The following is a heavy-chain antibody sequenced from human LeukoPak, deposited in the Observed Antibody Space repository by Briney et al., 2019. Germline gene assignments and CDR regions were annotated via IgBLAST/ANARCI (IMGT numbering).Heavy chain of an antibody. Sequence: SETLSLTCSVSGGSLTNYYWGWIRQPPGKGLEFLGYIHSCGTTNYDSSLQSRVTISLDTSKIQFSLRLYSVIAAETALYFCVKFNLRGGEALHFDYWGQGTLVTVSS. CDR2: IHSCGTT. D-gene: IGHD3-16*01. CDR1: GGSLTNYY. CDR3: VKFNLRGGEALHFDY. V-gene: IGHV4-4*09. J-gene: IGHJ4*02.